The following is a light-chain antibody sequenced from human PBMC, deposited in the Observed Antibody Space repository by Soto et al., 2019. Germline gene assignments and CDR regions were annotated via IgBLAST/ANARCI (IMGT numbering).Light chain of an antibody. CDR3: QHADSFPLIT. CDR2: AAS. Sequence: DIQMTQSPSSLSASVGARVTITCRSSEDISTWLAWYQQKPGKAPKLLIYAASSLQRGVPSRFSGSGYGTDFPLTISSLQPEDFATYYCQHADSFPLITFGQGKRLDIK. CDR1: EDISTW. J-gene: IGKJ5*01. V-gene: IGKV1-12*01.